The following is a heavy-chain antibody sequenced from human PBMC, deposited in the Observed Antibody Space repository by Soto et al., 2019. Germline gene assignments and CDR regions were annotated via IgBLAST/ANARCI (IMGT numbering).Heavy chain of an antibody. CDR3: ARGVGATDFYYYYGMDV. D-gene: IGHD1-26*01. CDR2: IIPIFGTA. V-gene: IGHV1-69*12. J-gene: IGHJ6*02. Sequence: QVQLVQSGAEVKKPGSSVKVSCKASGGTFSSYAISWVRQAPGQGLEWMGGIIPIFGTANYAQKFQGRVTITADESTSXXYMELSSLRSEDTAVYYCARGVGATDFYYYYGMDVWGQGTTVTVSS. CDR1: GGTFSSYA.